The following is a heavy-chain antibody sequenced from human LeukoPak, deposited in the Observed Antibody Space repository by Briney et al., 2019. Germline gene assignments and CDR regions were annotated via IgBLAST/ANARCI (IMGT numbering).Heavy chain of an antibody. CDR1: GFTFTTSW. V-gene: IGHV3-74*01. CDR2: INKDGSSS. J-gene: IGHJ6*02. CDR3: AAATAAAGASNGMDV. Sequence: GGSLRLSCAASGFTFTTSWMHWVRQAPGKGLVWVSHINKDGSSSNYADSVKGRFTISRDNAKNTLYLQMNSLRIEDTAVYYCAAATAAAGASNGMDVWGQGTTVTVSS. D-gene: IGHD6-13*01.